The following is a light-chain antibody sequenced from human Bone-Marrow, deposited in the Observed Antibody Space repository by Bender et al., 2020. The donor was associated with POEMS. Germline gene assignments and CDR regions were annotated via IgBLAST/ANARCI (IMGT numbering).Light chain of an antibody. CDR2: KNN. Sequence: QSVLTQPPSVSGAPGQRVTISCTGSSSNTGSGYDINWYQHLPGTAPKVLIYKNNLRPSGVPDRFSGSKSGTSASLAISGLRSEDEGDYYCQSYDNSLGGWVFGGGTKLTVL. CDR1: SSNTGSGYD. CDR3: QSYDNSLGGWV. V-gene: IGLV1-40*01. J-gene: IGLJ3*02.